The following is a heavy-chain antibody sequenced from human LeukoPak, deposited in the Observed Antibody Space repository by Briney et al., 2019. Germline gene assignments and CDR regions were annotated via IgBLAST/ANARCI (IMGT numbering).Heavy chain of an antibody. CDR1: GFTFSSYS. CDR2: ISSSSSYI. CDR3: ARVPVVVAASYFDY. V-gene: IGHV3-21*01. D-gene: IGHD2-15*01. J-gene: IGHJ4*02. Sequence: GGPLRLSCAASGFTFSSYSMNWVRHAPGKGLEWVSSISSSSSYIYYADSVKGRFTISRDNAKNSLYLQMNSLRAEDTAVYYCARVPVVVAASYFDYWGQGTLVTVSS.